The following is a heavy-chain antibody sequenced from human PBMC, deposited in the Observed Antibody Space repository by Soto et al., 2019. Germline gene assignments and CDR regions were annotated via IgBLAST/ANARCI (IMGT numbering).Heavy chain of an antibody. CDR1: GYTFTSYY. CDR3: ARGTDYCSGGSCDPSGMDV. CDR2: INPSGGST. V-gene: IGHV1-46*01. J-gene: IGHJ6*01. D-gene: IGHD2-15*01. Sequence: QVQLVQSGAEVKKPGATVKVSCKASGYTFTSYYMHWVRQAPGLGLELMVLINPSGGSTGAAQNSQGRVTLTRDTSTCTVYMELSILRSEDTAVDYCARGTDYCSGGSCDPSGMDVWGQGTTVTVSS.